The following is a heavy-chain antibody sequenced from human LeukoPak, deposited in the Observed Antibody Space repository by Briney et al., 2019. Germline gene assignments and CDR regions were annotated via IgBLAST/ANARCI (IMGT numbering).Heavy chain of an antibody. J-gene: IGHJ5*02. CDR1: GGSISSGGYY. D-gene: IGHD3-10*01. CDR3: ARTYGSGSFRNWFDP. V-gene: IGHV4-39*01. Sequence: SQTLSLTCTVSGGSISSGGYYWNWIRQPPGKGLEWIGSIYSSGSTYYNPSLKSRVTISVDTSKNQFSLKLSSVTAADTALYYCARTYGSGSFRNWFDPWGQGALVTVSS. CDR2: IYSSGST.